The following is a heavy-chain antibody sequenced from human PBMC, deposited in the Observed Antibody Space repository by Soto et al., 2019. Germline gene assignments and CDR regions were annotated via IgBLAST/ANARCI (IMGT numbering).Heavy chain of an antibody. CDR1: GFTFTTYA. V-gene: IGHV3-23*01. Sequence: EVQLLESGGGLVQPGGSLRLSCAASGFTFTTYAMSWVRQAPGKGLEWVSGVTDSGGKTYYADSVKSRFTIASDNSKNTLHLQMNSLRAEDTAVYYCAKGFIVAAPTPDFDYWGQGTLVTVSS. J-gene: IGHJ4*02. CDR2: VTDSGGKT. D-gene: IGHD1-26*01. CDR3: AKGFIVAAPTPDFDY.